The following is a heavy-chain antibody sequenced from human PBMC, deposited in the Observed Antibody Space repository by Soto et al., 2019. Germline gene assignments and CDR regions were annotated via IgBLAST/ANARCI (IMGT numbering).Heavy chain of an antibody. Sequence: EVQLLESGGGLVQPGESLRLSCAASGFTFSSYAMSWVRQAPGKGLEWVSVISGSDDSTYYAYSVKGRFTISRDNSKNTLYLQMNCRGAEDTAVYYCARRSSSSTFDYWGQGTLVTVSS. J-gene: IGHJ4*02. CDR1: GFTFSSYA. V-gene: IGHV3-23*01. D-gene: IGHD6-6*01. CDR3: ARRSSSSTFDY. CDR2: ISGSDDST.